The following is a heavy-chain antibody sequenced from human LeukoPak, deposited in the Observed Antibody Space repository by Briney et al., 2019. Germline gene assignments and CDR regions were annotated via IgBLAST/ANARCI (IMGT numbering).Heavy chain of an antibody. D-gene: IGHD1-14*01. CDR2: ISYDGNNK. V-gene: IGHV3-30*03. Sequence: PGGSLRLSCAASGFTFSSYGMHWVRQAPGKGLEWVAVISYDGNNKYYADSVKGRFTISRDNSKNTLYLQMDSLRAEDTAVYYWARDNGRTIPQHWGQGTLVTVSS. CDR3: ARDNGRTIPQH. J-gene: IGHJ1*01. CDR1: GFTFSSYG.